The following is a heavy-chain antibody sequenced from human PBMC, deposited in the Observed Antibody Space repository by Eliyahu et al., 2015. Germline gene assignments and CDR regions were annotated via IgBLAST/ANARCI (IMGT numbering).Heavy chain of an antibody. CDR1: GXXISSSSYY. D-gene: IGHD3-10*01. CDR3: ASAVTWFGELSPWFDP. J-gene: IGHJ5*02. Sequence: QLQLQESGPGLVKPSETLSLTCPVSGXXISSSSYYWGWIRQPPGKGLEWIGSIYYSGSTYXNPSLKSRVTISVDTSKNQFSLKLSSVTAADTAVYYCASAVTWFGELSPWFDPWGQGTLVTVSS. CDR2: IYYSGST. V-gene: IGHV4-39*01.